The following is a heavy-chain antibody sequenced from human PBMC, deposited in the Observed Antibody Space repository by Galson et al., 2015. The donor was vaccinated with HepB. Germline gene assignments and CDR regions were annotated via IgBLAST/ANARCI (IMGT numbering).Heavy chain of an antibody. Sequence: SVKVSCKASGYTFTSYYMHWVRQAPGQGLEWMGIINPSGGSTSDAQKLQGRVTMTRDTSTSTVYMELSSLRSEDTAVYYCARDGTFYYYGSGSYSYYYYGMDVWGQGTTVTVSS. CDR1: GYTFTSYY. CDR2: INPSGGST. V-gene: IGHV1-46*04. CDR3: ARDGTFYYYGSGSYSYYYYGMDV. J-gene: IGHJ6*02. D-gene: IGHD3-10*01.